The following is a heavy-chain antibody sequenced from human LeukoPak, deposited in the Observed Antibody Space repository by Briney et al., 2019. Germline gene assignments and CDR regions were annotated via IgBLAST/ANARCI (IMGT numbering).Heavy chain of an antibody. J-gene: IGHJ4*02. CDR1: GFTFSIYS. D-gene: IGHD2-15*01. CDR3: ARVQDEVVVAALDY. V-gene: IGHV3-21*01. Sequence: PGGSLRLSCAASGFTFSIYSMNWVRQAPGKGLEWVSSISSSSSYIYYADSVKGRFTISRDNAKNSLYLQMNSLRAEDTAVYYCARVQDEVVVAALDYWGQGTLVTVSS. CDR2: ISSSSSYI.